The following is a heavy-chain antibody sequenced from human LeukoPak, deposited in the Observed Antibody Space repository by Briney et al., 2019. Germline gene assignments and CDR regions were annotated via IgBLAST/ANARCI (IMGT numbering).Heavy chain of an antibody. D-gene: IGHD6-13*01. Sequence: PGGSLRLSCAASGFTFSSYSMNWVRQAPGQGLEWVSYISSSGRTINYADSVKGRFTISRDNAKNSLYLQMNSLRDEDTAVYYCARGGGSSSWYTDYWGQGTLVTVSS. J-gene: IGHJ4*02. CDR2: ISSSGRTI. CDR1: GFTFSSYS. CDR3: ARGGGSSSWYTDY. V-gene: IGHV3-48*02.